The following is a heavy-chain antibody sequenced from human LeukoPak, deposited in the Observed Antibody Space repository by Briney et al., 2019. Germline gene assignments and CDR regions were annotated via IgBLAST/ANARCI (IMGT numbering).Heavy chain of an antibody. CDR1: GFSLSTRGGG. CDR2: IYWDDDK. CDR3: AHSGSYTRPLIAAADY. J-gene: IGHJ4*02. V-gene: IGHV2-5*02. Sequence: RQSGPTLVNPPQPLTLTCTFSGFSLSTRGGGVCWIRQPPGKALEWLALIYWDDDKRYSPSLKSRLTITKDTSKNQVVLTMTNMDPVDTATYYCAHSGSYTRPLIAAADYWGQGTLVTVSS. D-gene: IGHD6-13*01.